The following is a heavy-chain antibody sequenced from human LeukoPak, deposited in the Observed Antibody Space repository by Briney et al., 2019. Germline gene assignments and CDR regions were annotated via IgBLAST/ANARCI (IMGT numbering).Heavy chain of an antibody. V-gene: IGHV4-59*01. CDR1: GGSISSYY. Sequence: PSETLSLTCTVSGGSISSYYWSWIRQPPGKGLEWIGYIYYSGSTNYNPSLKSRVTISVDTSKNRFSLKLSSVTAADTAVYYCARGYCSSTSCYKFDYWGQGTLVTVSS. J-gene: IGHJ4*02. CDR2: IYYSGST. CDR3: ARGYCSSTSCYKFDY. D-gene: IGHD2-2*01.